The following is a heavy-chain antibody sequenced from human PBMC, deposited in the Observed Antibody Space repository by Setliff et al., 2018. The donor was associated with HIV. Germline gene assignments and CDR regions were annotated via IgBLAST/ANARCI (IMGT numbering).Heavy chain of an antibody. CDR1: GGSISSSSYY. J-gene: IGHJ4*02. D-gene: IGHD4-17*01. Sequence: SETLSLTCTVSGGSISSSSYYWGWIRQPPGKGLEWIGSIYTSGSTNYNPSLKSRVTMSVDTSKNQFSLKLTSVTASDTAVYYCARAAAGNTGPFDLWGQGSPVTVS. CDR2: IYTSGST. CDR3: ARAAAGNTGPFDL. V-gene: IGHV4-39*07.